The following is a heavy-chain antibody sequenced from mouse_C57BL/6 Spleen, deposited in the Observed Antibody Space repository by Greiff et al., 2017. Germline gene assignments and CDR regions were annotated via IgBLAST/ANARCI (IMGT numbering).Heavy chain of an antibody. V-gene: IGHV1-15*01. J-gene: IGHJ3*01. CDR3: TRDYGSPSWFAY. D-gene: IGHD1-1*01. CDR1: GYTFTDYE. Sequence: VKLVESGAELVRPGASVTLSCKASGYTFTDYEMHWVKQTPVHGLEWIGAIDPETGGTAYNQKFKGKAILTADKSSSTAYMELRSLTSEDSAVYYCTRDYGSPSWFAYWGQGTLVTVSA. CDR2: IDPETGGT.